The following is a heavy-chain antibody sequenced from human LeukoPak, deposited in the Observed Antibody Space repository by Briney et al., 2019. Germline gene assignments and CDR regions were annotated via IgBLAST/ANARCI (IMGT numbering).Heavy chain of an antibody. J-gene: IGHJ4*02. CDR1: GYTFTDYG. CDR2: IRVYNGDT. Sequence: ASVKVSCKASGYTFTDYGLSWVRQAPGQGLEWMGWIRVYNGDTNYAQKFQGRLTVTTDPSTSTAYMELSSLRSEDTAVYYCARESTPTYYYDSSGYGLDYWGQGTLVTVSS. D-gene: IGHD3-22*01. V-gene: IGHV1-18*01. CDR3: ARESTPTYYYDSSGYGLDY.